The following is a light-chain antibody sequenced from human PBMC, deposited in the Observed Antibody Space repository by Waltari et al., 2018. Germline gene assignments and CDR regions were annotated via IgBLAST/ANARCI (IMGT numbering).Light chain of an antibody. V-gene: IGKV3-11*01. Sequence: IVFPQSPDTLTLSPGERATLSCRASQSVIDYVAWYQQKPGQAPRLLSYGASNRATGIPARFSGSGSETDFTLTVSSLEPEDFAVYYCQQRSNWRSTFGQGTRLEIK. J-gene: IGKJ5*01. CDR1: QSVIDY. CDR2: GAS. CDR3: QQRSNWRST.